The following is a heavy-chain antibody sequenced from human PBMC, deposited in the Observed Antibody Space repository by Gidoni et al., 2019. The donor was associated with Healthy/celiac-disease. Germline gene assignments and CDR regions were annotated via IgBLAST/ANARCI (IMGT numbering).Heavy chain of an antibody. D-gene: IGHD3-10*01. Sequence: EVQLVESGGGLVKPGGSLRLSCAASGFTFSSYSMNWVRQAPGKGLEWVSSISSSSSYIYYADSVKGRFTISRDNAKNSLYLQMNSLRAEDTAVYYCARDRPKYYYGSGSYYSTTLGYWGQGTLVTVSS. CDR3: ARDRPKYYYGSGSYYSTTLGY. J-gene: IGHJ4*02. CDR2: ISSSSSYI. CDR1: GFTFSSYS. V-gene: IGHV3-21*01.